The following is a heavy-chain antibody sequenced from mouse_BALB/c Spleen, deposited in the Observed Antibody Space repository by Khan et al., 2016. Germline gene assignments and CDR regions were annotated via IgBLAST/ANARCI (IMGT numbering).Heavy chain of an antibody. D-gene: IGHD1-1*01. V-gene: IGHV9-3*02. J-gene: IGHJ4*01. Sequence: QIQLVQSGPELKKPGETVKISCKAPGYTFTNYGMNWVKQAPGKGLKWMGWINTNTGEPTYAEEFKGRFAFSLETSASTAYLQINNLKNEDTATXFSARYCGSSYYAMDYWGQGTSVTVSS. CDR3: ARYCGSSYYAMDY. CDR2: INTNTGEP. CDR1: GYTFTNYG.